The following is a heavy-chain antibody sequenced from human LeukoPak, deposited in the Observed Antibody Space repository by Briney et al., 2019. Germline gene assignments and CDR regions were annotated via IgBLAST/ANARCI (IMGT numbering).Heavy chain of an antibody. D-gene: IGHD5-12*01. CDR1: GFTFSSYA. CDR2: ISGSGGST. V-gene: IGHV3-23*01. Sequence: PGGSLRLSCAASGFTFSSYAMSWVRQAPGEGLEWVSAISGSGGSTYYADSVKGRFTISRDNSKNTLYLQMNSLRAEDTAVYYCAKDQEATSLYWYFDLWGRGTLVTVSS. J-gene: IGHJ2*01. CDR3: AKDQEATSLYWYFDL.